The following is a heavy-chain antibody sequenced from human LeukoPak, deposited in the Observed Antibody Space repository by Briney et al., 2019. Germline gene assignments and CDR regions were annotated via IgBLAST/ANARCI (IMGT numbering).Heavy chain of an antibody. Sequence: GTSLRLSCAASGLTFKNYGMHWVRQAPGKWLEWVSIIYYDGRDKYYADSVKGRFTVSRDNSKNTLYLQMNSLRDEDTAVYYCATDRSLSYLDYWGQGTLVTVSS. J-gene: IGHJ4*02. V-gene: IGHV3-33*01. CDR3: ATDRSLSYLDY. CDR2: IYYDGRDK. CDR1: GLTFKNYG.